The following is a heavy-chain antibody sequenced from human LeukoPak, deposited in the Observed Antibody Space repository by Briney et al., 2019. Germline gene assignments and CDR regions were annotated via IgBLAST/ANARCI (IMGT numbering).Heavy chain of an antibody. D-gene: IGHD2-2*01. CDR2: IIPIFGTA. Sequence: GSSVKVSCKASGGTFSSYAISWVRQAPGQGLEWMGGIIPIFGTANYAQKFQGRVTITTDESTSTAYMELSSLRSEDAAVYYCARAVAGRYWSNTSCYFGFDIWGQGTMVTVSS. J-gene: IGHJ3*02. CDR1: GGTFSSYA. V-gene: IGHV1-69*05. CDR3: ARAVAGRYWSNTSCYFGFDI.